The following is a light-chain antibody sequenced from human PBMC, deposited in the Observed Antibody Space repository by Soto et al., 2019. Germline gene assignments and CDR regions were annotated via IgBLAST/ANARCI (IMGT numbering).Light chain of an antibody. CDR1: SRDVGSYNL. CDR2: EGN. J-gene: IGLJ3*02. CDR3: SSYAGSSIWV. V-gene: IGLV2-23*01. Sequence: QLVLTQPSSVSGSPGQSITISCTGTSRDVGSYNLVSWYQQHPGKVPKLMIYEGNERPSGVSNRFSGSTSGNTASLTISGLQAEDEADYYCSSYAGSSIWVFGGGTKLTVL.